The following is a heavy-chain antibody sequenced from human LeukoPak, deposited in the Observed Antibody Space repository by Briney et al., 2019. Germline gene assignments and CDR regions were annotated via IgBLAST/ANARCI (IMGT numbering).Heavy chain of an antibody. D-gene: IGHD6-19*01. J-gene: IGHJ4*02. CDR1: GGSFSGYY. CDR3: ATAWGSG. V-gene: IGHV4-34*01. CDR2: INHSGST. Sequence: SETLSLTCAVYGGSFSGYYRSWIRQPPGKGLEWIGEINHSGSTNYNPSLKSRVTISVDTSKNQFSLKLSSVTAADTAVYYCATAWGSGWGQGTLVTVSS.